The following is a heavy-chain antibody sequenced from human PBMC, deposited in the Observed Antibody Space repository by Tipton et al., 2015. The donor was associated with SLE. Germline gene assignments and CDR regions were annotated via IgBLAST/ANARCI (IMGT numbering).Heavy chain of an antibody. D-gene: IGHD3-9*01. CDR1: GGSFSGYY. Sequence: TLSLTCAVYGGSFSGYYGSWIRQPPGKGLEWIGEINHSGSNNYNPSLKSRGTISVDTSKNHLSLKLSSVTAADTVLYYCAIGASYDILTVVFDYWGQGTLVTVSS. J-gene: IGHJ4*02. CDR2: INHSGSN. V-gene: IGHV4-34*01. CDR3: AIGASYDILTVVFDY.